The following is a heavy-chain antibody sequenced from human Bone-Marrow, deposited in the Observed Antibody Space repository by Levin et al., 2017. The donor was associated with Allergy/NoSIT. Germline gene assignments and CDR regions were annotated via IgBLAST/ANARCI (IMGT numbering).Heavy chain of an antibody. D-gene: IGHD6-19*01. CDR1: GGTFSSYA. CDR3: ARGRIAVAGYFDY. J-gene: IGHJ4*02. CDR2: IIPIFGTA. V-gene: IGHV1-69*01. Sequence: KISCKASGGTFSSYAISWVRQAPGQGLEWMGGIIPIFGTANYAQKFQGRVTITADESTSTAYMELSSLRSEDTAVYYCARGRIAVAGYFDYWGQGTLVTVSS.